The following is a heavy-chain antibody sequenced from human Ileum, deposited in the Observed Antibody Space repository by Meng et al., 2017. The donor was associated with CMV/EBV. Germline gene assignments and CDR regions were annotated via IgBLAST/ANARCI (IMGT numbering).Heavy chain of an antibody. D-gene: IGHD5-18*01. Sequence: QVQLVQSGSELKEPGASVKVSCKTSGYTFITYGINWVREAPGQRLEWMGWINTSAANPTYAQDFIGRYVFSLDTSVSTAYLQISSLRAEDTAVYYCTRGAGAHTAKYDFWGRGTLVTVSS. CDR1: GYTFITYG. CDR2: INTSAANP. CDR3: TRGAGAHTAKYDF. J-gene: IGHJ4*02. V-gene: IGHV7-4-1*02.